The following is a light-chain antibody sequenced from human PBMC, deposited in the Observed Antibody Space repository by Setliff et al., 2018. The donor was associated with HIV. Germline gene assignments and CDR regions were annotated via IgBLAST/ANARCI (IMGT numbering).Light chain of an antibody. J-gene: IGLJ1*01. CDR2: DVS. CDR3: SSYTSSSTYV. CDR1: SSDVGGYDF. Sequence: LAQPASVSGSPGQSITISCTGTSSDVGGYDFVSWYQFHPGRAPRLMIYDVSKRPSGVSDRFSGSKSGSTASLTISGLQAEDEADYYCSSYTSSSTYVFGAGTKVTVL. V-gene: IGLV2-14*03.